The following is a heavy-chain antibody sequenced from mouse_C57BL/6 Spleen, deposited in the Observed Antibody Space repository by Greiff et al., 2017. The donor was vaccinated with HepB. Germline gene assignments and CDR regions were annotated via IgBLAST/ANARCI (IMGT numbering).Heavy chain of an antibody. Sequence: VQLVESGAELVKPGASVKMSCKASGYTFTTYPIEWMKQNHGKSLEWIGNFHPYNDDTKYNEKFKGKATMTVEKSSSTVYLELSRLTSDDSAVYYCARSYYYGSSPYWYFDVWGTGTTVTVSS. CDR3: ARSYYYGSSPYWYFDV. CDR1: GYTFTTYP. CDR2: FHPYNDDT. J-gene: IGHJ1*03. D-gene: IGHD1-1*01. V-gene: IGHV1-47*01.